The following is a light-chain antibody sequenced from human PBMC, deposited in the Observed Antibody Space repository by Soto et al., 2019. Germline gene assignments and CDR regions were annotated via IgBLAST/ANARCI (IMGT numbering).Light chain of an antibody. CDR2: DAS. CDR3: QQYNSYSRT. Sequence: DIQMTQSPSTLSASVGDRVTITCRASQSISSWLAWYQQKPGKAPKLLIYDASSLESGVPSRFSGSGSGTEFTLTISSLQPDDFATAYCQQYNSYSRTFGQGTNVEIK. CDR1: QSISSW. J-gene: IGKJ1*01. V-gene: IGKV1-5*01.